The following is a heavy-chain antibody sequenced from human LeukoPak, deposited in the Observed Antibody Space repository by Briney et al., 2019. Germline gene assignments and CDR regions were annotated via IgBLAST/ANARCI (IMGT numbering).Heavy chain of an antibody. Sequence: ASVKVSCKASEYTFTGYYMHWVRRAPGQGLEWMGRINPNSGGTNYAQKFQGRVTMTRDTSISTAYMELSRLRSDDTAVYYCARAMVRGVITPDYWGQGTLVTVSS. D-gene: IGHD3-10*01. CDR3: ARAMVRGVITPDY. CDR2: INPNSGGT. J-gene: IGHJ4*02. CDR1: EYTFTGYY. V-gene: IGHV1-2*06.